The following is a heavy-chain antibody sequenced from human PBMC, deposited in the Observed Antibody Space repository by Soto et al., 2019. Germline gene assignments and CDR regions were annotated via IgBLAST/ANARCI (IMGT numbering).Heavy chain of an antibody. CDR2: IYHSGST. Sequence: SETLSLTCAVSGGSISSSNWWSWVRQPPGKGLEWIGEIYHSGSTNYNPSLKSRVTISVDKSKNQFSLKLSSVTAADTAVYYCARAVAADYYYYGIDVWGQGTKVTVSS. CDR1: GGSISSSNW. V-gene: IGHV4-4*02. CDR3: ARAVAADYYYYGIDV. J-gene: IGHJ6*02. D-gene: IGHD6-19*01.